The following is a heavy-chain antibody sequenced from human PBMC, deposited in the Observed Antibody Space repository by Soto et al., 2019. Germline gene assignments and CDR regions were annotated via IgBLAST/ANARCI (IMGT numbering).Heavy chain of an antibody. Sequence: ASVKVSCKVSGYTLTELSMHWVRQAPGKGLEWMGGFDPEDGETIYAQKFQGRVTMTEDTSTDTAYTELSSLRSEDTAVYYCATRRITMVRGSLQFDPWGQGTLVTVSS. CDR3: ATRRITMVRGSLQFDP. D-gene: IGHD3-10*01. V-gene: IGHV1-24*01. J-gene: IGHJ5*02. CDR2: FDPEDGET. CDR1: GYTLTELS.